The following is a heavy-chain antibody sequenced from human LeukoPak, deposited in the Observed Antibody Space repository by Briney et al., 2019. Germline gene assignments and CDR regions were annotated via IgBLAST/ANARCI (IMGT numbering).Heavy chain of an antibody. D-gene: IGHD1-26*01. Sequence: GASVKVSCKASGYTFTGYYMHWVRQAPGQGLEWIGWINPNSGGTNYAQKFQGRVTMTRDTSISTVYMELGRLRSDDTAVYYCARDQTWGYYMDVWGKGITVTVSS. J-gene: IGHJ6*03. CDR2: INPNSGGT. CDR1: GYTFTGYY. CDR3: ARDQTWGYYMDV. V-gene: IGHV1-2*02.